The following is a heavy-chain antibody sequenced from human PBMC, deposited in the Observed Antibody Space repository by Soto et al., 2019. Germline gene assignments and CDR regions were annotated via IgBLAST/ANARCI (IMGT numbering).Heavy chain of an antibody. CDR1: GGTFSSYA. CDR2: IIPIFDTA. J-gene: IGHJ6*02. Sequence: SVKVSCKTCGGTFSSYAISWVRQAPGQGLEWMGGIIPIFDTANYAQKFQGRVTITADESTSTAYMELSSLRSADTAVYYCARDECLRSGGNSDYYSTMDVWGQGTTVTVSS. D-gene: IGHD2-21*01. V-gene: IGHV1-69*13. CDR3: ARDECLRSGGNSDYYSTMDV.